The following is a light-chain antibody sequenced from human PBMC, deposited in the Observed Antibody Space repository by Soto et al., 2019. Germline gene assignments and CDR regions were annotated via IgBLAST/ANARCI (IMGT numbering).Light chain of an antibody. CDR2: GAS. Sequence: VMTQSPVTLSVSPGERATLSCRASQSVSTNLAWYQHKPGQAPRFLIYGASTRATGIPARFSGSGSGTEVTLTISSLQSEDSAVYYCQQYNDLVTFGVGTKVEIK. CDR3: QQYNDLVT. CDR1: QSVSTN. V-gene: IGKV3-15*01. J-gene: IGKJ4*01.